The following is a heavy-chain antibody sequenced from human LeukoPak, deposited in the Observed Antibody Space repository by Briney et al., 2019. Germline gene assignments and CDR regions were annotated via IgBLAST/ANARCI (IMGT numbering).Heavy chain of an antibody. Sequence: PSETLSLTCAVYGGSFSGYYWSWIRQPPGKGLEWIGEINHSGSTNYNPSLKSRVTISVDTSKNQFSLKLSSVTAADTAVYYCARGLGSYYVDYWGQGTLVTVPS. CDR3: ARGLGSYYVDY. CDR2: INHSGST. D-gene: IGHD1-26*01. V-gene: IGHV4-34*01. J-gene: IGHJ4*02. CDR1: GGSFSGYY.